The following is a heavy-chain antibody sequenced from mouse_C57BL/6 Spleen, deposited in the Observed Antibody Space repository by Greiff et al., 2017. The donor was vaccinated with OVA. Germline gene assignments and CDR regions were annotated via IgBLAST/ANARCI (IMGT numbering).Heavy chain of an antibody. D-gene: IGHD2-5*01. J-gene: IGHJ2*01. Sequence: QVQLKQSGAELVKPGASVKLSCKASGYTFTSYWMQWVKQRPGQGLEWIGEIDPSDSYTNYNQKFKGKATLTVDTSSSTAYMQLSSLTSEDSAVYYCARAYYSNLDYWGQGTTLTVSS. CDR2: IDPSDSYT. V-gene: IGHV1-50*01. CDR3: ARAYYSNLDY. CDR1: GYTFTSYW.